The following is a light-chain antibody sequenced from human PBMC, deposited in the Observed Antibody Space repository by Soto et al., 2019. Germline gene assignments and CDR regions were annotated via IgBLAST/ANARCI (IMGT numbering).Light chain of an antibody. V-gene: IGKV3-20*01. CDR2: GAS. CDR1: QSVSSSY. Sequence: EIVLTQSPGTLSLSPGERATLSCRASQSVSSSYLAWYQQKPGQAPRLLIYGASSRATCIPDRFSGSGSGTDFTLTISRLEPADLAVYYCQQHGISPWTFGQGTKVAIK. J-gene: IGKJ1*01. CDR3: QQHGISPWT.